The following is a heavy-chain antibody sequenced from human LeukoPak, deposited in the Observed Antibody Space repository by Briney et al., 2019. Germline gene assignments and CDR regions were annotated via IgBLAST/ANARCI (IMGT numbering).Heavy chain of an antibody. J-gene: IGHJ4*02. CDR3: ANIPTYYYSSGSSY. D-gene: IGHD3-10*01. Sequence: PGRTLRLSCAASGFTFSTYAMHWVRQAPGKGLEWVAVISYDGTIKSYVDSAKGRFTISRDNSKNTLYLQMDSLRAEDTAVYYCANIPTYYYSSGSSYWGQGTLVTVSS. CDR2: ISYDGTIK. CDR1: GFTFSTYA. V-gene: IGHV3-30-3*01.